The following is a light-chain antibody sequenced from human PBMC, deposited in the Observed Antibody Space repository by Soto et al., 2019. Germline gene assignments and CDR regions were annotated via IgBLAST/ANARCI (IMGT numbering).Light chain of an antibody. CDR1: NSDVGGYNY. J-gene: IGLJ1*01. CDR3: SSYTSISTLYV. V-gene: IGLV2-14*01. CDR2: EVS. Sequence: QSALTQPASVSGSPGQSITISCTGTNSDVGGYNYVSWYQQHPGKAPELMIYEVSHRPSGVSNRFSGSKSDNTASLTISGLQAEDEADYYCSSYTSISTLYVFGTGTKSPP.